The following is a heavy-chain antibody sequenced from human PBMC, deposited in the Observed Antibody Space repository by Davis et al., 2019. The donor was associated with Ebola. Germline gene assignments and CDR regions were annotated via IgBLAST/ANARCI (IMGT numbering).Heavy chain of an antibody. J-gene: IGHJ3*02. CDR1: GGTFSSYA. CDR2: ISAYNGNT. V-gene: IGHV1-18*01. CDR3: AKSRVFDAFDI. Sequence: ASVKVSCKASGGTFSSYAISWVRQAPGQGLEWMGWISAYNGNTNYAQKLQGRVTMTTDTSTSTAYMELRSLRSDDTAVYYCAKSRVFDAFDIWGQGTMVTVSS.